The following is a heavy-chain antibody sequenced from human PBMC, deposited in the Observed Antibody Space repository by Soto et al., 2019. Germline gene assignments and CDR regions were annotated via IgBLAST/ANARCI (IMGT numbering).Heavy chain of an antibody. CDR1: GGTFKMYA. CDR3: ARSIGSGGVIGGFDY. CDR2: TIPALDKT. Sequence: QVQRVQSGPEVKKPGSAVKVSCKASGGTFKMYAMNWVRQAPGQGLGSMGGTIPALDKTNYAQKFQGRLTITVDESTDTAYIDLSGVRCDDTAVYYCARSIGSGGVIGGFDYWGQGTLVTVAS. D-gene: IGHD3-16*02. V-gene: IGHV1-69*01. J-gene: IGHJ4*02.